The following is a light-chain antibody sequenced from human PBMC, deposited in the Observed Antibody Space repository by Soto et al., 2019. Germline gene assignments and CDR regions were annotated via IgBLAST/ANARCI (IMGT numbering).Light chain of an antibody. CDR2: EVS. CDR1: SSDVGGYNY. V-gene: IGLV2-14*01. J-gene: IGLJ1*01. CDR3: SSYTSSSTPYYV. Sequence: QSVLTQPASVSGSPGQSITISCTGTSSDVGGYNYDSWYQQHPGKAPKLMIYEVSNRPSGVSNRFSGSKSGNTASLTISGLQAEDEADYYCSSYTSSSTPYYVFGTGTKVTVL.